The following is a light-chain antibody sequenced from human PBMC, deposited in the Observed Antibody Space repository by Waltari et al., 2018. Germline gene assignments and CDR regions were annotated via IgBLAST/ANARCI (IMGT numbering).Light chain of an antibody. CDR2: EGS. V-gene: IGLV2-23*01. J-gene: IGLJ1*01. Sequence: QSALTQPASVSGSPGQSITISCTGTSSDVGSYNLVSWYQQHPGKAPKPMIYEGSKRPSGVSNRFSGSKSGNTAALTIAGLQAEDEADYYCCSYAGSGDVFGTGTKVTVL. CDR3: CSYAGSGDV. CDR1: SSDVGSYNL.